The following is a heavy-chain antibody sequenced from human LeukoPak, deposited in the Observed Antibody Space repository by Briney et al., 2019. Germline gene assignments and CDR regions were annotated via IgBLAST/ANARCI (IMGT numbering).Heavy chain of an antibody. Sequence: PSETLSLTCTVSGDSISSGGYYWSWIRQPPGKGLEWIGYIYYSGSTNYNPSLKSRVTISVDTSKNQFSLKLSSVTAADTAVYYCARLLDSSSWYLDYWGQGTLVTVSS. CDR1: GDSISSGGYY. CDR2: IYYSGST. J-gene: IGHJ4*02. V-gene: IGHV4-61*08. D-gene: IGHD6-13*01. CDR3: ARLLDSSSWYLDY.